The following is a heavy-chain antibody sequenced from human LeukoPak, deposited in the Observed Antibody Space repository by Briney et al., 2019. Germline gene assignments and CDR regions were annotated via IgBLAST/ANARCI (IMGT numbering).Heavy chain of an antibody. V-gene: IGHV1-24*01. J-gene: IGHJ4*02. CDR2: FDPEDGET. Sequence: AASVKVSCKVSGYTLTELSMHWVRQAPGKGLEWLGGFDPEDGETIYAQKFQGRVTMTEDTSTDTAYMELSSLRSEDTAVYYCATVRLHSSSWYYFDYWGQGTPVTVSS. CDR3: ATVRLHSSSWYYFDY. D-gene: IGHD6-13*01. CDR1: GYTLTELS.